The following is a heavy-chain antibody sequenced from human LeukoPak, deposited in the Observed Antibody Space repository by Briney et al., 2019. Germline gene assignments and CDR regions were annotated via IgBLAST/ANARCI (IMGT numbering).Heavy chain of an antibody. J-gene: IGHJ4*02. D-gene: IGHD6-13*01. V-gene: IGHV5-51*01. CDR2: IYPGDSDT. CDR3: ARSTSPGIAALEY. CDR1: GYSFSTYW. Sequence: GESLKISCKGSGYSFSTYWIGWVRQMPGKGLEWMGIIYPGDSDTRYSPSFQGQDTISADKSISTAYLQWSSLKASDTAMYYCARSTSPGIAALEYWGQGTLVTVSS.